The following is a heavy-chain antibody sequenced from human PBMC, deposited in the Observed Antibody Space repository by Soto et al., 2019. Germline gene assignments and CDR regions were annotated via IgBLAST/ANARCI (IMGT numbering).Heavy chain of an antibody. J-gene: IGHJ4*02. CDR3: ARDKPFSAGY. CDR1: GYTFLDFY. V-gene: IGHV1-46*01. CDR2: INPSGGGT. D-gene: IGHD3-3*02. Sequence: QVQLVQSGTEVKKPGASVKVSCKASGYTFLDFYIHWVRQAPGQGLEWMGFINPSGGGTTYAQKFQGRITMTRDTSTSTVYMELSSLRSEDTAIYYCARDKPFSAGYWGQGTLVT.